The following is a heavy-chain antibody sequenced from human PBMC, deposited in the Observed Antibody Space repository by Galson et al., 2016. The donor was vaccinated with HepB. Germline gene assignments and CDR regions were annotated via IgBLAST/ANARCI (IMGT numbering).Heavy chain of an antibody. CDR1: GFTFSAHA. CDR3: ARGRSISGTYRIWTDYFDY. V-gene: IGHV3-30*04. D-gene: IGHD3-10*01. J-gene: IGHJ4*02. CDR2: IAYDGSSP. Sequence: SLRLSCAASGFTFSAHAMHWVRQAPGKGLEWVAIIAYDGSSPYYVNSVKGRFTISRDNSKNTLHLQMNSLRAEDTAVYYCARGRSISGTYRIWTDYFDYWGRGTLVTVSS.